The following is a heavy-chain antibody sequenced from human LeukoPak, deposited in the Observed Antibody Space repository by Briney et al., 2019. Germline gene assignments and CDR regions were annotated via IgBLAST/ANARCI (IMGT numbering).Heavy chain of an antibody. CDR2: ISGGGSNT. J-gene: IGHJ4*02. D-gene: IGHD3-10*01. Sequence: PGGSLTLSCAAYGFTFSSYAMSWLRQAPGKGLEWVSTISGGGSNTYYAPSVKGRFTTYRATSTDTLYLQIIRLKATDTYAYYCARETTMVRGIITFFDFWGQGALVTVSS. V-gene: IGHV3-23*01. CDR1: GFTFSSYA. CDR3: ARETTMVRGIITFFDF.